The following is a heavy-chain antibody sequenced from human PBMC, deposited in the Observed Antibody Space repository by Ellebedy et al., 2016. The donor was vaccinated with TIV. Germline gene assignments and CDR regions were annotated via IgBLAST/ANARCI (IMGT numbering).Heavy chain of an antibody. D-gene: IGHD4-17*01. V-gene: IGHV3-30-3*01. CDR3: ARDSRVTTSSNYYGMDV. J-gene: IGHJ6*02. Sequence: PGGSLRLSCATSGFTFTNYAVHWIRQAPGKGLEWVAVISYDGSTKYYADSVKDRFTIARDNSKNTVYLQMNSLRGEDTAVYYCARDSRVTTSSNYYGMDVWGQGTTVTVSS. CDR2: ISYDGSTK. CDR1: GFTFTNYA.